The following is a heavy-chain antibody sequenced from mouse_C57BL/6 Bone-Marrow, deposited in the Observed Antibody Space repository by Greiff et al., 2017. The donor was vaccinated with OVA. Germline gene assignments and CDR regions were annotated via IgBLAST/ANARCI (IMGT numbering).Heavy chain of an antibody. V-gene: IGHV1-15*01. CDR3: RGYFDY. Sequence: QVPLQQSGAELVRPGASVTLSCKASGYTFTDYEMHWVKQTPVHGLEWIGALDPETGGTAYNQKFKGKAILTADKSSSTAYMELRSLTSEDSAVYYCRGYFDYWGQGTTLTVSS. CDR1: GYTFTDYE. CDR2: LDPETGGT. J-gene: IGHJ2*01.